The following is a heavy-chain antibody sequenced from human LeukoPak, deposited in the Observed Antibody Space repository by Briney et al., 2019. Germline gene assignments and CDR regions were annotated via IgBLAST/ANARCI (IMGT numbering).Heavy chain of an antibody. Sequence: PGGSLRLSCAASGFDFTSNCMHSVRHAPRQGLLWVSRIKGDGISTNYADSVKGRFTISRDIAKNTLYLQMNSLRAEDTGVYYCAKDHYWSIDYWGRGTLVTVSS. CDR3: AKDHYWSIDY. J-gene: IGHJ4*02. CDR2: IKGDGIST. CDR1: GFDFTSNC. D-gene: IGHD3-3*01. V-gene: IGHV3-74*01.